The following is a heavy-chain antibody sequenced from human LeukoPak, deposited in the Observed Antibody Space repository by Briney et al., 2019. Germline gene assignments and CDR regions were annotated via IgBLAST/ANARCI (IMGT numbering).Heavy chain of an antibody. CDR3: ARAITGTNYFDY. J-gene: IGHJ4*02. CDR1: GGSIRSYY. D-gene: IGHD1-20*01. V-gene: IGHV4-59*01. CDR2: IYYSGST. Sequence: SETLSLTCTVSGGSIRSYYWSWIRQPPGKGLEWIGYIYYSGSTTYNPSLKSRVTFSVDTSKNQFFLKLTSVTAADTAVYYCARAITGTNYFDYWGQGTLVTVSS.